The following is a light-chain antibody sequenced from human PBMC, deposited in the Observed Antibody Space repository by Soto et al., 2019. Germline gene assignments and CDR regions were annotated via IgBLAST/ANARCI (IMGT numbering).Light chain of an antibody. J-gene: IGKJ2*01. V-gene: IGKV1-6*01. CDR3: LQDYNYPYT. CDR1: QGIKND. CDR2: PSS. Sequence: AIRMTQSPSSLSASVGDRVTITCRASQGIKNDLGWYQQRPGKAPKLLIYPSSTLQSGVPSRFSGSWSGTDFTLTISSLQPEDFATYYCLQDYNYPYTFGQGTKLEI.